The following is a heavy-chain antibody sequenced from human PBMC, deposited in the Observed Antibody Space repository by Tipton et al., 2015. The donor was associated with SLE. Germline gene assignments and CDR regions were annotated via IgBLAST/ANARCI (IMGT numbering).Heavy chain of an antibody. CDR2: IYYSGST. Sequence: TLSLTSTVSGGSISSGDYYWSWIRQPPGKGLEWIGYIYYSGSTYYNPSLKSRVIISVDTSKNQFSLKLSSVTAADTAVYYCARGQGSTDYDFWSGYSHYYYGMDVWGQGTTVTVSS. D-gene: IGHD3-3*01. V-gene: IGHV4-30-4*01. CDR1: GGSISSGDYY. CDR3: ARGQGSTDYDFWSGYSHYYYGMDV. J-gene: IGHJ6*02.